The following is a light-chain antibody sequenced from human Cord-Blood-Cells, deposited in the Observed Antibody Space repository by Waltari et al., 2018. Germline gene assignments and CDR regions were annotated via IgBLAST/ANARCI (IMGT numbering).Light chain of an antibody. CDR2: GAA. CDR1: QSVSSSY. Sequence: CCRASQSVSSSYLAWYQQKPGQAPRLLIYGAASRATGIPDRFSGSGSGTDFTLTISRLEPEDFAVYYWQQYGSSRFGGGTKVEIK. J-gene: IGKJ4*01. CDR3: QQYGSSR. V-gene: IGKV3-20*01.